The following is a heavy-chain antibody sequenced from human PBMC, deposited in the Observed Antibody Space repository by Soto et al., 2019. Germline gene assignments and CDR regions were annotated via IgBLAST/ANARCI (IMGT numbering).Heavy chain of an antibody. D-gene: IGHD2-2*01. CDR3: ARDAVVVPAASSYWYFDL. V-gene: IGHV1-18*01. CDR1: GYTFTSYG. CDR2: ISAYNGNT. J-gene: IGHJ2*01. Sequence: QVQLVQSGAEVKKPGASVKVSCKASGYTFTSYGISWVRQAPGQGLEWMGWISAYNGNTNYAQKLQGRVTMTTDTSTSTAYMELRSLRSDDTAVYYCARDAVVVPAASSYWYFDLWGRGTLVTVSS.